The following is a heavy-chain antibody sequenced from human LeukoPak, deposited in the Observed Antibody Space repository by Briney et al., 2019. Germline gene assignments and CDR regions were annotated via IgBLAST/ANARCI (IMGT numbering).Heavy chain of an antibody. Sequence: GGSLRLSCAASGFTFSSYSMNWVRQAPGKGLEWVSSISSSSSYIYYADSVKGRFTISRDNAKNSLYLQMNSLRAEDTAVYYCAREGRGDGYVSLLGLTLRAVDYWGQGTLVTVSS. D-gene: IGHD5-24*01. CDR3: AREGRGDGYVSLLGLTLRAVDY. CDR2: ISSSSSYI. V-gene: IGHV3-21*01. J-gene: IGHJ4*02. CDR1: GFTFSSYS.